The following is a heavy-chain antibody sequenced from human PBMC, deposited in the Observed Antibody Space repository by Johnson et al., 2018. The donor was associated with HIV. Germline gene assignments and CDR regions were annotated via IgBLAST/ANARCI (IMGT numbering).Heavy chain of an antibody. D-gene: IGHD6-13*01. J-gene: IGHJ3*02. CDR2: IRSKAYGGTT. V-gene: IGHV3-49*05. CDR3: TLPWGAAAGWYDAAFDI. Sequence: VQLVESGGGLVKPGGSLRLSCTASGFTFGDYAMSWFRQAPGKGLEWVGFIRSKAYGGTTEYAASVKGRFTISRDDSKSIAYLQMNSLKTEDTAVYYCTLPWGAAAGWYDAAFDIWGQGTMVTVSS. CDR1: GFTFGDYA.